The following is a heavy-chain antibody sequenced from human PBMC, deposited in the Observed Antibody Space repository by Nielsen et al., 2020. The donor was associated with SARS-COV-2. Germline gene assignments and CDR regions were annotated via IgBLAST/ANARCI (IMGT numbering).Heavy chain of an antibody. J-gene: IGHJ4*02. D-gene: IGHD5/OR15-5a*01. CDR2: IRATGESA. V-gene: IGHV3-23*01. CDR1: GFTFSSYA. CDR3: ARDNTVSTTIDY. Sequence: GESLKISCAASGFTFSSYAMSWVRQAPGKGLEWISAIRATGESAYYADSVKGRFTISRDNSKNTVYLQVNSLRAEDTAVYYCARDNTVSTTIDYWGQGTLVTVSS.